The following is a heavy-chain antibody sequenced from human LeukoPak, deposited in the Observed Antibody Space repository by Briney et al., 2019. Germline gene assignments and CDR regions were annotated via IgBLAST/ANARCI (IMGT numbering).Heavy chain of an antibody. CDR1: GFIFSSYS. Sequence: PGGSLRLSCAASGFIFSSYSMSWVRQAPGKGLEWVSYISSSGSTIYYADSVKGRFTISRDNAKNSLYLQMNSLRAEDTAVYYCARAGELVVGYFDYWGQGTLVTVSS. J-gene: IGHJ4*02. D-gene: IGHD3-16*01. V-gene: IGHV3-11*01. CDR3: ARAGELVVGYFDY. CDR2: ISSSGSTI.